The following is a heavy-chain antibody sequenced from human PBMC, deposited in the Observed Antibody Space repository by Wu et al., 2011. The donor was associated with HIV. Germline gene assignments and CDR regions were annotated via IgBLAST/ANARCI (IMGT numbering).Heavy chain of an antibody. Sequence: QVQLVQSGAEVQKPGASVTVSCKASGYTLISYGISWVRQAPGQGPEWMGRIIPIFGTANYAQKFQGRVTITADKSTSTAYMELSSLRSEDTAVYYCARDGYCLGTRCHDGVLDYWGQGTLVTVSS. V-gene: IGHV1-69*06. CDR1: GYTLISYG. CDR2: IIPIFGTA. CDR3: ARDGYCLGTRCHDGVLDY. D-gene: IGHD2-2*03. J-gene: IGHJ4*02.